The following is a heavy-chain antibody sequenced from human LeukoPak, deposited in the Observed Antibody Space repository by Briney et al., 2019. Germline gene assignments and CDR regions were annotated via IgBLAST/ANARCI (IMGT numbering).Heavy chain of an antibody. Sequence: ASVKVSCKASGYTFTDYYMHWVRQAPGQGLEWMGWINPNSGGTKYAQKFQGRVTMTRDTSISTAYMELSRLRSDDTAVYYCARGGYGYELFDYWGQRTLVTVSS. CDR3: ARGGYGYELFDY. D-gene: IGHD5-18*01. CDR1: GYTFTDYY. V-gene: IGHV1-2*02. CDR2: INPNSGGT. J-gene: IGHJ4*02.